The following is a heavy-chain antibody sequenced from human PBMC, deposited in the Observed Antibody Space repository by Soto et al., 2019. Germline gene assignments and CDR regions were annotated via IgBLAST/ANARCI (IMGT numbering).Heavy chain of an antibody. CDR3: AKTGTAMELFDY. CDR1: GFTFSSYG. V-gene: IGHV3-30*18. Sequence: GSLRLSCAAPGFTFSSYGMHWVRQAPGKGLEWVAVISYDGSNKYYADSVKGRFTISRDNSKNTLYLQMNSLRAEDTAVYYCAKTGTAMELFDYWGQGTLVTVSS. J-gene: IGHJ4*02. D-gene: IGHD5-18*01. CDR2: ISYDGSNK.